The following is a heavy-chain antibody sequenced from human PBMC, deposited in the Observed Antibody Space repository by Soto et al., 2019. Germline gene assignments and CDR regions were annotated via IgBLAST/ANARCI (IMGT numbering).Heavy chain of an antibody. CDR2: IYYSGST. D-gene: IGHD2-15*01. CDR1: GGSISSGDYY. J-gene: IGHJ4*02. V-gene: IGHV4-30-4*01. Sequence: SETLSLTCTVSGGSISSGDYYWSWIRQPPGKGLEWIGYIYYSGSTYYNPSLKSRVTISVDTSKNQFSLKLSSVTAADTAVYYCARTSQYCSGGNCYPLYYFDYWGQGTLVTVSS. CDR3: ARTSQYCSGGNCYPLYYFDY.